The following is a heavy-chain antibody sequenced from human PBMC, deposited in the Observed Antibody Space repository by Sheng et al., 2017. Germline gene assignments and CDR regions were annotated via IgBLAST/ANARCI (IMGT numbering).Heavy chain of an antibody. V-gene: IGHV3-9*01. J-gene: IGHJ4*02. CDR2: INGNTANV. D-gene: IGHD3-10*01. Sequence: EVQLVESGGGLVQPGWSLRLSCTASGFTFDDYAMHWVRQIPGKGIEWVSGINGNTANVGYADSVEGRFTISRDNAKNSLFLQMNSLRPEDTGLYYCVRNNGPHNMVQGSTFDHWGQGNLVTVSS. CDR3: VRNNGPHNMVQGSTFDH. CDR1: GFTFDDYA.